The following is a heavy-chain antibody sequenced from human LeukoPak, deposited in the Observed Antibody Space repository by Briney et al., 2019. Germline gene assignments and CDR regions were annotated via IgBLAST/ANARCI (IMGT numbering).Heavy chain of an antibody. CDR2: ISPNSGGT. Sequence: ASVKVSCKASGYTFTGYYMHWVRQAPGQGLEWMGWISPNSGGTNYAQKFQGWVTMTRDTSISTAYLELRSLTSDDTAVYYCARDPSNTSGWKTWFDPWGQGTLVTVSS. V-gene: IGHV1-2*04. J-gene: IGHJ5*02. CDR3: ARDPSNTSGWKTWFDP. CDR1: GYTFTGYY. D-gene: IGHD6-19*01.